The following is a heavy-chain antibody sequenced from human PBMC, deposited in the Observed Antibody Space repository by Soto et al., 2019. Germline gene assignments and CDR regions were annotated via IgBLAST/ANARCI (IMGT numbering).Heavy chain of an antibody. D-gene: IGHD3-22*01. J-gene: IGHJ6*02. CDR2: INHSGST. CDR1: GESFSGYY. Sequence: QVQLQQWGAGLLKPSETLSLTCAVYGESFSGYYWSWIRQPPGKGLELIGEINHSGSTDYNPSLKTRVTISVDTSKNQFSLKLSSVTAADTAVYYCVRVRSYYESSGYYGDYYYYYAMDVWGQGTTVTVS. V-gene: IGHV4-34*01. CDR3: VRVRSYYESSGYYGDYYYYYAMDV.